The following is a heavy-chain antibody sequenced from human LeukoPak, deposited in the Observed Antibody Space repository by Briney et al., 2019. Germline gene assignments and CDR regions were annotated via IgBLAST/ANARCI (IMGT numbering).Heavy chain of an antibody. J-gene: IGHJ4*02. CDR1: GYTFTGYH. CDR2: INPNSGDT. D-gene: IGHD3-22*01. CDR3: ARDSSAYYYDSSGYYLGIKSYYFDY. Sequence: ASVKVSCKASGYTFTGYHMHWVRQAPGQGLEWMGRINPNSGDTNYAQKLQGRVTMTTDTSTSTAYMELRSLRSDDTAVYYCARDSSAYYYDSSGYYLGIKSYYFDYWGQGTLVTVSS. V-gene: IGHV1-2*06.